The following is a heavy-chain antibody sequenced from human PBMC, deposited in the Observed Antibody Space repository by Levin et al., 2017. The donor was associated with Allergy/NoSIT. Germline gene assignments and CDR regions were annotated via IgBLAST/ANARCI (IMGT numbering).Heavy chain of an antibody. Sequence: GESLKISCQASGYTFSHFGVSWVRQAPGQGPEWMGWISAYTGNSNTAQRVRDRVTMTMDTSTSTAYMEMRDLRPDDTAVYFCARDKRHNYGYPTGPGLDHWGQGTLITVSS. CDR3: ARDKRHNYGYPTGPGLDH. D-gene: IGHD5-24*01. V-gene: IGHV1-18*01. J-gene: IGHJ4*02. CDR2: ISAYTGNS. CDR1: GYTFSHFG.